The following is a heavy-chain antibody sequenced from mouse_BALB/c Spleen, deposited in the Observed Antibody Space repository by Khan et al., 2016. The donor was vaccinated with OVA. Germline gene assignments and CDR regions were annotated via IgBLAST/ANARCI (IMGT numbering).Heavy chain of an antibody. Sequence: EVELVESGGGLVQPGGSRKLSCAASGFTFSNYGMHWVRQAPEKGLEWVAFISGDTSTIYYADTVKGRFTISRDNPKNTPFLQMTSLRSEDTARYYCATSYFYGYYFDYWGPGTTLTGAS. CDR3: ATSYFYGYYFDY. V-gene: IGHV5-17*02. CDR2: ISGDTSTI. CDR1: GFTFSNYG. J-gene: IGHJ2*01. D-gene: IGHD1-1*01.